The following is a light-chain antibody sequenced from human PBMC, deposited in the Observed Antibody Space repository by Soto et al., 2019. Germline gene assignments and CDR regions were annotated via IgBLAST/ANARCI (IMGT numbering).Light chain of an antibody. CDR3: QQCYSYSYA. Sequence: HMSRSQSSLSASVGDRVTVTCRAGQSISRYLNWYQQRPGKAPKLLIYSASTLQTGVPSRFSGSGSGTDFTLTISSPQPEDFATYYCQQCYSYSYAFGPGTKVDIK. V-gene: IGKV1-39*01. J-gene: IGKJ3*01. CDR2: SAS. CDR1: QSISRY.